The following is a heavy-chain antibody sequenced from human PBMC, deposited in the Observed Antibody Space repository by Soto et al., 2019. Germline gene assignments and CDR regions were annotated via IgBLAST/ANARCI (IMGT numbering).Heavy chain of an antibody. CDR1: GFTFSSCA. CDR3: ARDKRDLRVLEWSYYFDY. D-gene: IGHD3-3*01. V-gene: IGHV3-30-3*01. CDR2: ISYDGSNK. J-gene: IGHJ4*02. Sequence: QVQLVESGGGVVQPGRSLRLSCAASGFTFSSCAMHWVRQAPGKGLEWVALISYDGSNKYYADSVKGRFTISRDNSKNTLYLQMNILRAEDTAVYYCARDKRDLRVLEWSYYFDYWGQGTLVTVSS.